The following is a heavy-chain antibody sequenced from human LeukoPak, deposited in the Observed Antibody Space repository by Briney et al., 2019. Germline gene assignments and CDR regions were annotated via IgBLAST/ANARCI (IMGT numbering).Heavy chain of an antibody. J-gene: IGHJ6*03. V-gene: IGHV3-30*02. CDR2: IRYDGSNK. CDR3: AKDQRYYYYYMDV. Sequence: GGSLRLSCAASGFTFSSYGMHWVRQAPGKGLEWVAFIRYDGSNKYYADSVKGRFTISRYNSKNTLYLQMNSLRAEDTAVYYCAKDQRYYYYYMDVWGKGTTVTVSS. CDR1: GFTFSSYG.